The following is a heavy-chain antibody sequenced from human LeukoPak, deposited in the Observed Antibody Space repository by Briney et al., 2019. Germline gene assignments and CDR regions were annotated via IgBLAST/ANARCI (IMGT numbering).Heavy chain of an antibody. J-gene: IGHJ5*02. D-gene: IGHD3-10*01. Sequence: ASVKVSCKASGGTFSSYAISWVRQAPGQGLEWMGWISAYNGNTNYAQKLQGRVTMTTDTSTSTAYMELSSLRSEDTAVYYCARGMVRGVIMSNWFDPWGQGTLVTVSS. V-gene: IGHV1-18*01. CDR1: GGTFSSYA. CDR2: ISAYNGNT. CDR3: ARGMVRGVIMSNWFDP.